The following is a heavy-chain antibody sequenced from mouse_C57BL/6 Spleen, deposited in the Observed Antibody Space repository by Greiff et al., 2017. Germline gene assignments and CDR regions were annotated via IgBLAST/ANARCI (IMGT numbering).Heavy chain of an antibody. J-gene: IGHJ3*01. CDR2: INPSSGYT. V-gene: IGHV1-4*01. CDR3: ARDYSNAWFAY. Sequence: QVQLQQSGAELARPGASVKMSCKASGYTFTSYTMHWVKQRPGQGLEWIGYINPSSGYTKYNQKFKDKATLTADKSSSTAYMQLSSLTSEDSAVYYFARDYSNAWFAYWGQGTLVTVSA. D-gene: IGHD2-5*01. CDR1: GYTFTSYT.